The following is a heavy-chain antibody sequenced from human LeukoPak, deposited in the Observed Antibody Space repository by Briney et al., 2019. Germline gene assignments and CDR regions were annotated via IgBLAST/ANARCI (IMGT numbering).Heavy chain of an antibody. CDR2: IYYSGST. J-gene: IGHJ4*02. CDR3: ARRCSGGSCFDY. D-gene: IGHD2-15*01. V-gene: IGHV4-39*01. Sequence: SETLSLTCTVSGGSISSSSYYWGWIRQPPGMGLEWIGNIYYSGSTYYKPSLKSRVTISVDTSKKQFSLKLSSVTAADTAVYYCARRCSGGSCFDYWGQGTLVTVSS. CDR1: GGSISSSSYY.